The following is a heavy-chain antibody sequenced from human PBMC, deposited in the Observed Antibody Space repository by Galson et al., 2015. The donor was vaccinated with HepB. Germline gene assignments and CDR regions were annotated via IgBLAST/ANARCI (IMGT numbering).Heavy chain of an antibody. CDR3: AREEEGRRSPLHFDS. CDR1: GDSVSGNSAA. V-gene: IGHV6-1*01. Sequence: CAISGDSVSGNSAAWNWIRQSPSRGLEWLGRTFYKSQWYNDYSVSVESRTTINPDTSKNQFSLQLNSMTPEDTAVYYCAREEEGRRSPLHFDSWGQGTLVTVSS. CDR2: TFYKSQWYN. J-gene: IGHJ4*02.